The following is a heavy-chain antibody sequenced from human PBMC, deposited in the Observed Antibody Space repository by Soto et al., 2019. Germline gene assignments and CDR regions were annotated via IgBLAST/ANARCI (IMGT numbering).Heavy chain of an antibody. V-gene: IGHV1-24*01. CDR2: FDPEDGET. D-gene: IGHD3-9*01. Sequence: ASVKVSCKVSGYTLTELSMHWVRQAPGKGLEWMGGFDPEDGETIYAQKFQGRVTMTEDTSTDTAYMELSSLRSEDTAVYYCATDLDDYDMSPDFDYWGQGTLVTVSS. CDR3: ATDLDDYDMSPDFDY. CDR1: GYTLTELS. J-gene: IGHJ4*02.